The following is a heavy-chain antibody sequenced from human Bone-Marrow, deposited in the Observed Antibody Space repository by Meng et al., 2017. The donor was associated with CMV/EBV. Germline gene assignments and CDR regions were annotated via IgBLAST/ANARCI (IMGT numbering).Heavy chain of an antibody. CDR3: ARESYYYDSSGYYQFDY. D-gene: IGHD3-22*01. CDR2: FYSSGIT. J-gene: IGHJ4*02. V-gene: IGHV3-53*01. CDR1: GFTGSSNY. Sequence: GESLKISCAASGFTGSSNYMSWVRQAPGKGLECVSVFYSSGITYYADSVKGRFTISSDNSKTTLYLQMNSVRAEDTAVYYCARESYYYDSSGYYQFDYWGQGTLVTVSS.